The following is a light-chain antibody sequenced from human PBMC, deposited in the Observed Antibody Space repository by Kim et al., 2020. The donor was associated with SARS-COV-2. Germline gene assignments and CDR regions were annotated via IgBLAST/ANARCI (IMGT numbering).Light chain of an antibody. Sequence: SYELTQPPSVSVAPGMTATITWGGDHIGSNSVHWYQQRPGQAPVLVIYYDNDRPSGIPERFSVSNSGGTATLATRRVEAGDEAAYYCQVWDGGSDLWVFGRGTQLT. CDR2: YDN. J-gene: IGLJ3*02. V-gene: IGLV3-21*04. CDR3: QVWDGGSDLWV. CDR1: HIGSNS.